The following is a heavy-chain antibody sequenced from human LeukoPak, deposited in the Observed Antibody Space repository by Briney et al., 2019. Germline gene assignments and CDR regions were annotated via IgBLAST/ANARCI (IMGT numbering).Heavy chain of an antibody. CDR1: GFTFSSYA. J-gene: IGHJ4*02. CDR3: AKDGGPYYDILTGYNNFDY. D-gene: IGHD3-9*01. Sequence: PGGSLRLSCAASGFTFSSYAMHWVRQAPGKGLEWVAVISYDGSNKYYADSVKGRFTISRDNPKNTLHLQMNSLRTEDTAVYYCAKDGGPYYDILTGYNNFDYWGQGTLVTVSS. CDR2: ISYDGSNK. V-gene: IGHV3-30*04.